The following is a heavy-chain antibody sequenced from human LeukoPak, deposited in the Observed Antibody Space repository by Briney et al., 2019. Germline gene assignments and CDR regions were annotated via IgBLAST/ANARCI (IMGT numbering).Heavy chain of an antibody. V-gene: IGHV4-59*01. CDR2: IYYSASAST. J-gene: IGHJ5*02. D-gene: IGHD3-9*01. Sequence: PSETLSLTCTVSGGSISTYYWTWIRQPPGKRLEWIGHIYYSASASTKYNPSLNSRVSISIDTSKNQFSLKLSSVTAADTAVYFCARRGRYFDWFDPWGQGTLITVSS. CDR3: ARRGRYFDWFDP. CDR1: GGSISTYY.